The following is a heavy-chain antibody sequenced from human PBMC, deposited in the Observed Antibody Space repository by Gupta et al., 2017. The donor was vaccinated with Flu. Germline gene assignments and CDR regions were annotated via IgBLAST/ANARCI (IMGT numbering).Heavy chain of an antibody. V-gene: IGHV3-9*01. D-gene: IGHD6-13*01. J-gene: IGHJ4*02. Sequence: DDYAMHWVRQAPGKGLEWVSSISWNSATIAYADSVEGRFTISRDNAKNSLQLEMNNLRAEDTALYFCAKDSLSSSWALFDNWGQGTRVTLSS. CDR1: DDYA. CDR3: AKDSLSSSWALFDN. CDR2: ISWNSATI.